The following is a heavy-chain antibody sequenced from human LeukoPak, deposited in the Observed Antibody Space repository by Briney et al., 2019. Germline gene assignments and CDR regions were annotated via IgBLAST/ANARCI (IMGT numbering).Heavy chain of an antibody. CDR1: GGSISSYY. CDR2: IYYSGST. V-gene: IGHV4-59*04. J-gene: IGHJ4*02. Sequence: PSETLSLTCTVSGGSISSYYWSWIRQPPGKGLEWIGYIYYSGSTYYNPSLKSRVTISVDTSKNQFSLKLSSVTAADTAVYYCARHRYSYGPLEVDYWGQGTLVTVSS. CDR3: ARHRYSYGPLEVDY. D-gene: IGHD5-18*01.